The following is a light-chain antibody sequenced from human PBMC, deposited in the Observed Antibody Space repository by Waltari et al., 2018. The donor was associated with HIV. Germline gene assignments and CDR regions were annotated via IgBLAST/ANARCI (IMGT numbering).Light chain of an antibody. V-gene: IGLV2-23*02. Sequence: QSALTQPASVSGSPGQSITISCTGTRDDVGAYDLVSWYQQIPGKAPKLILFDVHERPSGVSHRYSGSRSGNTASLTISGLQSEDEADYYCCSYAGSGTFVFFGGGTRLTV. CDR2: DVH. CDR3: CSYAGSGTFVF. J-gene: IGLJ2*01. CDR1: RDDVGAYDL.